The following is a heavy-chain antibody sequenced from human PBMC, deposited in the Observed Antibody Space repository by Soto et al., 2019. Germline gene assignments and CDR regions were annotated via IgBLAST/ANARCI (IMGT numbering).Heavy chain of an antibody. D-gene: IGHD3-22*01. Sequence: EVQLVESGGGLVQPGGSLRLSCEASGFTFSNYDMNWVRQAPGKGLEWVSYISGSGRTIYYADSVKGRFTISRDSAKKSLFLQMNSLRAEDTALYYCARGDDNSGYYYAFDSWGQGTPDTVSS. CDR1: GFTFSNYD. J-gene: IGHJ4*02. V-gene: IGHV3-48*03. CDR2: ISGSGRTI. CDR3: ARGDDNSGYYYAFDS.